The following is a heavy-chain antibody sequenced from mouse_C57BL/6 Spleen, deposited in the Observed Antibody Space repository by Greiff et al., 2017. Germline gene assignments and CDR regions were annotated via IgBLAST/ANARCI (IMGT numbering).Heavy chain of an antibody. CDR1: GYTFTDYN. Sequence: VQLQQSGPELVKPGASVKLSCKASGYTFTDYNMHWVKQSHGQSLEWIGYINPNNGGTSYNQKFKGKATLTANKSSSTAYMELRSLTSEDSAVYYCARSYYSNSDAMDYWGQGTSVTVSS. CDR3: ARSYYSNSDAMDY. J-gene: IGHJ4*01. CDR2: INPNNGGT. D-gene: IGHD2-5*01. V-gene: IGHV1-22*01.